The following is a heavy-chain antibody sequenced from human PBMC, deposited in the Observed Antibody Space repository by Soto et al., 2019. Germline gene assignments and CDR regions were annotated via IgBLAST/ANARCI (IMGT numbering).Heavy chain of an antibody. Sequence: EVPLLASGGGLVQPGGSLKLSCAASGFSLSNFAVTWVRQAPGKGLEWVSTISGSGNRRYYADSVKGRFTVSRDNSKDTLDLQMNSLRAEDTAVYYCAKEGCAAGTETTGVYYYYYGMEVWGHGTTVTVS. CDR2: ISGSGNRR. J-gene: IGHJ6*01. CDR1: GFSLSNFA. D-gene: IGHD6-13*01. CDR3: AKEGCAAGTETTGVYYYYYGMEV. V-gene: IGHV3-23*01.